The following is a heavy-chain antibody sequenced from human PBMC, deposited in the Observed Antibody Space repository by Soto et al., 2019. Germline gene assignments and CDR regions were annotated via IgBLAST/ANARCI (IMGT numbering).Heavy chain of an antibody. V-gene: IGHV3-21*01. CDR2: ISKSDYT. J-gene: IGHJ4*02. CDR1: GFAFNNYG. Sequence: GGSLRLSCTVSGFAFNNYGINWVRQAPGKGLEWVSSISKSDYTYYSDSVKGRFAIPRDNAKSSVSLQMNTLRVEDTAVYYCAREDSIIIPAVSDFWGQGTLVTVYS. CDR3: AREDSIIIPAVSDF. D-gene: IGHD2-2*01.